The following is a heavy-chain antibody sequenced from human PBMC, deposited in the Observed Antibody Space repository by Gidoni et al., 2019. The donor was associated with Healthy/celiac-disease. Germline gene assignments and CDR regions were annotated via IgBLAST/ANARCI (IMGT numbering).Heavy chain of an antibody. D-gene: IGHD6-13*01. V-gene: IGHV4-34*01. CDR1: GGSFSGYY. Sequence: QVQLQQWGAGLLKPSETLSLTCAVYGGSFSGYYWSWIRQPPGKGLEWIGEINHSGSTNYNPSLKSRVTISVDTSKNQFSLKLSSVTAADTAVYYCARARRLIAAAGKVDRHVDPWGQGTLVTVSS. CDR2: INHSGST. CDR3: ARARRLIAAAGKVDRHVDP. J-gene: IGHJ5*02.